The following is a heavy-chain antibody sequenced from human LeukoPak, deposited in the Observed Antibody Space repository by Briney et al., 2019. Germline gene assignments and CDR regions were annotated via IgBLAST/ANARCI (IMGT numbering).Heavy chain of an antibody. CDR3: ARGNGRYCSGGSCYHDY. D-gene: IGHD2-15*01. V-gene: IGHV4-34*01. CDR2: INHSGGT. J-gene: IGHJ4*03. CDR1: GGSFSGYY. Sequence: SSETLSLTCAVYGGSFSGYYWSWIRQPPGKGLEWIGEINHSGGTNYNPSLKSRVTISVDTSKNQFSLKLSSVTAADTAVYYCARGNGRYCSGGSCYHDYWGQGTTVTVSS.